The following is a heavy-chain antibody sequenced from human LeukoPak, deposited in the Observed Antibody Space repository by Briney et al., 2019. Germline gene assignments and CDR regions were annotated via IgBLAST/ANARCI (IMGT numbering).Heavy chain of an antibody. CDR3: ARMQLASGYYANALFDI. Sequence: ASVKVSCKASGYTFTGYYMHWVRQAPGQGLEWMGWINPNSGGTNYAQKFQGRVTMTRDTSISTAYMELSRLRSDDTAVYYCARMQLASGYYANALFDIWGQGTMVTVSS. D-gene: IGHD3-22*01. CDR1: GYTFTGYY. CDR2: INPNSGGT. V-gene: IGHV1-2*02. J-gene: IGHJ3*02.